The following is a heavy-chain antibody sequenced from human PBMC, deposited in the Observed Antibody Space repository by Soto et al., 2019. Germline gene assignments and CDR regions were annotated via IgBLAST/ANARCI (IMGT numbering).Heavy chain of an antibody. Sequence: QVQLQQWGAGLLKPSETLSLTCAVYGGSFSGYYWSWIRQPPGKGLEGMGEINHSGSTNYNPSLKSRVTISVDTSKNQFSLKLSSVTAADTAVYYCARKVVRGVIIRLNWFDPWGQGTLVTVSS. V-gene: IGHV4-34*01. CDR1: GGSFSGYY. CDR2: INHSGST. CDR3: ARKVVRGVIIRLNWFDP. D-gene: IGHD3-10*01. J-gene: IGHJ5*02.